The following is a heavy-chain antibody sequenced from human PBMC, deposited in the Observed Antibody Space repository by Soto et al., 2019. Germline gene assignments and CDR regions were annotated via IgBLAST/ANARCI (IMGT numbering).Heavy chain of an antibody. CDR2: IYYSGNT. D-gene: IGHD3-16*01. J-gene: IGHJ4*02. Sequence: SETLSLTCTVSGGSISSYYWSWIRQPPGKGLEWIGNIYYSGNTNYSPSLKSRVTMSVDTPKNQFSLKLSSVTAADTAVYYCARDLSLGYFDYWGQGTLVTVSS. V-gene: IGHV4-59*12. CDR1: GGSISSYY. CDR3: ARDLSLGYFDY.